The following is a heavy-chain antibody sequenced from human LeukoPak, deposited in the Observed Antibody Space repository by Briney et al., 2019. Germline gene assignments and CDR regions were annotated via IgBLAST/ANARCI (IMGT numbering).Heavy chain of an antibody. CDR3: ARDVVVAALPGY. J-gene: IGHJ4*02. Sequence: ASVKVSCKASGYTFTSYGISWVRQAPGQGLEWMGWISAYNGNTKSAQKLQGRVTMTTDTSTSTAYVELRSLRSDDTAVYYSARDVVVAALPGYWGQGTLVTVSS. D-gene: IGHD2-21*02. CDR1: GYTFTSYG. CDR2: ISAYNGNT. V-gene: IGHV1-18*01.